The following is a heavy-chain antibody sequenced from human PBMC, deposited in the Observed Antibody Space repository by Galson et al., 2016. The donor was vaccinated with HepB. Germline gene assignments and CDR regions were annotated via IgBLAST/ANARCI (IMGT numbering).Heavy chain of an antibody. CDR1: GFTFNSYA. J-gene: IGHJ6*02. Sequence: SLRLSCAAAGFTFNSYAMSWVRQAPGEGLEWVSGISDRGGSTYFADSGKGRFTISRDSARNTLLLQMKSLRAEDTAIYYCASAYSHYYYYYAMDVWGQGTTVTVSS. D-gene: IGHD2-21*01. CDR2: ISDRGGST. CDR3: ASAYSHYYYYYAMDV. V-gene: IGHV3-23*01.